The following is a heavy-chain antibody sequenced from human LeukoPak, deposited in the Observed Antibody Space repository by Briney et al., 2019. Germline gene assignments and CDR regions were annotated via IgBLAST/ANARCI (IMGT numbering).Heavy chain of an antibody. CDR3: AKERVDWRYFDY. J-gene: IGHJ4*02. D-gene: IGHD3-9*01. Sequence: HPGGSLRLSCAASGFTFSSYGMHWVRQAPGKGLEWVAVMSFDGSHTYYADSVKGRFTISRDNSKNTLYLQMNSLRAEDTAVYYCAKERVDWRYFDYWGQGTLVTVSS. CDR2: MSFDGSHT. V-gene: IGHV3-30*18. CDR1: GFTFSSYG.